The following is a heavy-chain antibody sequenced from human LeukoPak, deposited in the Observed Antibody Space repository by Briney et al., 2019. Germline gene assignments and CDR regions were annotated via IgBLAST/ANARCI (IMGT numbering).Heavy chain of an antibody. Sequence: PSETLSLTCTVSGGSISGYYWSWIRQSPGQGQERIGYIYYSGSTNYNPSLKSRVTISLDTSKNQFSLKLSSVTAADTAVYYCAKAGNWGGYYYYLDVWGKGATVTVSS. V-gene: IGHV4-59*01. J-gene: IGHJ6*03. D-gene: IGHD7-27*01. CDR1: GGSISGYY. CDR3: AKAGNWGGYYYYLDV. CDR2: IYYSGST.